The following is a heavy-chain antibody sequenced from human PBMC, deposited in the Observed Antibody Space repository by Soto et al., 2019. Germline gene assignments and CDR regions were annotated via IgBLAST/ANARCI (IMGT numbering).Heavy chain of an antibody. D-gene: IGHD3-10*01. Sequence: ASVKVSFKASGGTFSSYAISWLRQAPGQGLEWMGGIIPIFGTANYAQKFQGRVTITADESTSTAYMELSSLRSEDTAVYYCANGGSGSYYGLIYYYGMDVWGQGTTVTVSS. CDR2: IIPIFGTA. J-gene: IGHJ6*02. CDR1: GGTFSSYA. V-gene: IGHV1-69*13. CDR3: ANGGSGSYYGLIYYYGMDV.